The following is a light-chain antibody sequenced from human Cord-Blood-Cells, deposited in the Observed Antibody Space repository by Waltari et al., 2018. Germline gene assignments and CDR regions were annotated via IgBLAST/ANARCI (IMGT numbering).Light chain of an antibody. CDR2: GKS. CDR1: SSNIGAGYD. J-gene: IGLJ3*02. V-gene: IGLV1-40*01. CDR3: QSYDSSLSGWV. Sequence: QSVLTQPPSVSGAPGQRVTISCTGSSSNIGAGYDVHWYQQLPGTAPNLLICGKSKRPSGVPDRFSGSKSGTSASLAITGLQAEDEADYYCQSYDSSLSGWVFGGGTKLTVL.